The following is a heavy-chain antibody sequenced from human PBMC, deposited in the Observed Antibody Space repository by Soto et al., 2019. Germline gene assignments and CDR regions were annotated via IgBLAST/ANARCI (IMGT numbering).Heavy chain of an antibody. Sequence: EVQLVESGGGLVQPGGSLRLSCAASGFTFSSYWMSWVRQAPGKGLEWVANIKQDGGEKYYVDSVKGRFTISRDNAKNSLYLQMNSLRAEDTAVYYCAREKGVDDFWSGYYTAAQGYMDVWGKGTTVTVSS. V-gene: IGHV3-7*01. CDR2: IKQDGGEK. J-gene: IGHJ6*03. CDR3: AREKGVDDFWSGYYTAAQGYMDV. D-gene: IGHD3-3*01. CDR1: GFTFSSYW.